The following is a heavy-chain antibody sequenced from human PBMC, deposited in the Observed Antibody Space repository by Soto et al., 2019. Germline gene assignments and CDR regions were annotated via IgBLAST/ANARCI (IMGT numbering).Heavy chain of an antibody. J-gene: IGHJ4*02. CDR3: ARSIVVVTALDY. D-gene: IGHD2-21*02. CDR1: GYTFTSYA. Sequence: QVQLVQSGAEEKKPGASVKVSCKASGYTFTSYAMHWVRQAPGQRLEWMGWINAGNGNTKYSQKFQGRVTITRDTSASTADMALSSLRSADTAVYYCARSIVVVTALDYWGQGTLVTVSS. V-gene: IGHV1-3*05. CDR2: INAGNGNT.